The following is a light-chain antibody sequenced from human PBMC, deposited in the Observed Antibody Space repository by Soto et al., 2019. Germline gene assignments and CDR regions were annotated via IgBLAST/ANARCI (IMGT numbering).Light chain of an antibody. Sequence: DIVMTQSPYSLAVTLGERAAINCKCSRILLYTSNNKNYLAWYQQKPGQPPQLLLYWASTRQSGVTDRFCGSGSGAHFTLPISSLQAEDVAVDYCQQYSGPPWTFGQGTKVDIK. CDR2: WAS. V-gene: IGKV4-1*01. CDR3: QQYSGPPWT. J-gene: IGKJ1*01. CDR1: RILLYTSNNKNY.